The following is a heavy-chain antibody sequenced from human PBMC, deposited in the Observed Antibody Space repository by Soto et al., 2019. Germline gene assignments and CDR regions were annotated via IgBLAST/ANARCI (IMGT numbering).Heavy chain of an antibody. D-gene: IGHD1-26*01. CDR3: AKASPPIVGATTEGPPDY. CDR2: IPYDGCNK. Sequence: QVQLVESGGGLARPGRSLSLSCAPSEFTLSSYGMHWVRQPPGKGLGGVEVIPYDGCNKYYQDSVKDRFTISRDNSKNTLYLQMNSLRAEDTAVYYCAKASPPIVGATTEGPPDYWGQGTLVTVSS. CDR1: EFTLSSYG. J-gene: IGHJ4*02. V-gene: IGHV3-30*18.